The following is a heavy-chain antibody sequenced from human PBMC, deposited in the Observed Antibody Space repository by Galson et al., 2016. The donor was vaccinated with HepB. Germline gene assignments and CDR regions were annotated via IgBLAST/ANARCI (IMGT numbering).Heavy chain of an antibody. D-gene: IGHD2-2*01. Sequence: SETLSLTCTVSGVSISGYYWSWIRQSPGKGLEWIGEINQSGSTNYNPSLKSRVTISIDSSKSQFSLKLSSVTTADTAVYYCARVLGSCSSAGCPYFYYYAMDVWGQGTTVTVSS. J-gene: IGHJ6*02. CDR1: GVSISGYY. CDR3: ARVLGSCSSAGCPYFYYYAMDV. V-gene: IGHV4-34*01. CDR2: INQSGST.